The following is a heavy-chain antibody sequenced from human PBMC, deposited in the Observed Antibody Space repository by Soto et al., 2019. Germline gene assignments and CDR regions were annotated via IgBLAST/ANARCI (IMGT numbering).Heavy chain of an antibody. J-gene: IGHJ5*02. CDR3: ARVIATAINWFDP. Sequence: SETLSLTCTVSGGSISSSSYYWGWIRQPPGKGLEWIGYIYYSGSTYYNPSLKSRVTISVDTSKNQFSLKLSSVTAADTAVYYCARVIATAINWFDPWGQGTLVTVSS. V-gene: IGHV4-39*07. CDR1: GGSISSSSYY. CDR2: IYYSGST. D-gene: IGHD6-13*01.